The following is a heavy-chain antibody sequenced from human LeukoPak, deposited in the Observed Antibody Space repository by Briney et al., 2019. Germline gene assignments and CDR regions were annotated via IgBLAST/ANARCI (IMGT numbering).Heavy chain of an antibody. CDR3: ARDLDTAMYYYGMDV. D-gene: IGHD5-18*01. Sequence: SVKVSCKASGGTFSSYAISWVRQAPGQGLEWMGRITPILGIANYAQKFQGRVTITADKSTSTAYMELSSLRSEDTAVYYCARDLDTAMYYYGMDVWGQGTTVTVSS. CDR2: ITPILGIA. V-gene: IGHV1-69*04. CDR1: GGTFSSYA. J-gene: IGHJ6*02.